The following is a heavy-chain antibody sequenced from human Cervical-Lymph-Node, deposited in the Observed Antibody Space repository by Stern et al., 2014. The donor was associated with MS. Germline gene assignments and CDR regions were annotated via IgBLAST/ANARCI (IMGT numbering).Heavy chain of an antibody. CDR2: TKYDGSEK. D-gene: IGHD2-15*01. Sequence: EVQLVESVGGLVQPGGSLRLSCAASGFIFSNSWMSWVRQAPGKGLEWVANTKYDGSEKNYVDSVKGRFTISRDNAKNTLYLQMNSLRAEDTAMYYCAREGYCDYWGQGTLVTVSS. J-gene: IGHJ4*02. V-gene: IGHV3-7*01. CDR1: GFIFSNSW. CDR3: AREGYCDY.